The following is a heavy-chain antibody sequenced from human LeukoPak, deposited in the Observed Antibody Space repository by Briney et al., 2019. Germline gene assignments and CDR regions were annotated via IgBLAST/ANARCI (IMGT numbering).Heavy chain of an antibody. D-gene: IGHD6-25*01. Sequence: SETLSLTCAVYGGSLNGYYWSWVRQPPGKGLEWIGEINYSGRTSYNPSLKSRVIISIDTSKNQFSLNLTSVTAADTGIYYCASRERWGQGTLVTVSS. CDR3: ASRER. CDR1: GGSLNGYY. CDR2: INYSGRT. J-gene: IGHJ1*01. V-gene: IGHV4-34*01.